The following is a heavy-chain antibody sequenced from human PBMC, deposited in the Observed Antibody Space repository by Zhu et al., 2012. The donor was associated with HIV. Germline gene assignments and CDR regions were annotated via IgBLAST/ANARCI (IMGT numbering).Heavy chain of an antibody. Sequence: EVHLVESGGVVVQPGGSLRLSCAASGFTFGDYTMHWVRQAPGKGLEWVSAITWDGGSTYYADSVKGRFTISRDNSRNSLYLQMNSLRTEDTALYYCAKDHLKRGTAMVDTDYWGQGTLVTVSS. D-gene: IGHD5-18*01. CDR2: ITWDGGST. V-gene: IGHV3-43*01. CDR1: GFTFGDYT. J-gene: IGHJ4*02. CDR3: AKDHLKRGTAMVDTDY.